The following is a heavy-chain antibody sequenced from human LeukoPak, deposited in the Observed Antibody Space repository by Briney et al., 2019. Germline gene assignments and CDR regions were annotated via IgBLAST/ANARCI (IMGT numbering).Heavy chain of an antibody. D-gene: IGHD2-2*01. J-gene: IGHJ4*02. V-gene: IGHV3-30*03. CDR2: ISYDGSKT. CDR3: ARDAYQGLYYFDN. Sequence: GRSLRLSCAASGFTFSHYHMHWIRQAPGKGLEWVALISYDGSKTYYPDSLQGRVTVSRDNSKNSLYLEVKTLRPEDTAVYYCARDAYQGLYYFDNWGQGTLVTVSS. CDR1: GFTFSHYH.